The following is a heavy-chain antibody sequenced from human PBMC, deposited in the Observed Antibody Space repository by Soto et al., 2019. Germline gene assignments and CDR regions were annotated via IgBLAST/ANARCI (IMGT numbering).Heavy chain of an antibody. Sequence: QVTWKESGPVLVKPTEPLTLTCTVSGFSLSNARMGVSWIRQPPGKALDWLAHIFSNDEKSYSTSLKSRLTIPKDTTKNQVFLTMTNMAPVDTATNYCARIRGEREMADPVGSDAFAIWGQGTKVTV. CDR3: ARIRGEREMADPVGSDAFAI. CDR1: GFSLSNARMG. J-gene: IGHJ3*02. CDR2: IFSNDEK. D-gene: IGHD3-16*01. V-gene: IGHV2-26*01.